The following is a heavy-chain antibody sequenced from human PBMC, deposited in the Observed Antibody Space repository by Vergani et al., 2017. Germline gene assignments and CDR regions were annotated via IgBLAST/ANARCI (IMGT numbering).Heavy chain of an antibody. CDR1: GFALIRHA. V-gene: IGHV3-30-3*01. J-gene: IGHJ4*02. CDR2: ISFDGTNE. Sequence: QVQLVESGGGVVQPGTSLRLSCVVSGFALIRHAMYWLRQAPGKGLEWVVGISFDGTNEYYPDLVKGRFTISRDIAKNTLYLQVRSLRLEDTGVYHCVRDRGLCAGGRCYTEAWDYWGQGTPVTVSS. D-gene: IGHD2-2*02. CDR3: VRDRGLCAGGRCYTEAWDY.